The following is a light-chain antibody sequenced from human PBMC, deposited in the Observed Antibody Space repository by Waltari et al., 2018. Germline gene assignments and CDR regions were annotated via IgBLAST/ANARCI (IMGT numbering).Light chain of an antibody. J-gene: IGLJ3*02. CDR2: RNN. V-gene: IGLV1-47*01. CDR1: TSNIGRNY. Sequence: QSVLTQPPSASGTPGQRVTISCSGGTSNIGRNYVYWYQQFPGTAPKLPVYRNNERPPGVPDRISGSKSGTSASLAISGLRSEDEADYYCATWDGSLTAWVFGGGTKLTVL. CDR3: ATWDGSLTAWV.